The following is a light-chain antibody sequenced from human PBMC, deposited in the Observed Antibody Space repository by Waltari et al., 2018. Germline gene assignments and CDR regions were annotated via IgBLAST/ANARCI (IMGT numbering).Light chain of an antibody. CDR3: GTWDTSLSAGV. Sequence: QSVLTQPPSVSAAPGQKVTISCSGSSSNIGRNYVSWYQQLPGTAPKLLIYDNDKGPSGIPDRFSGAKSGASATLGITGRQSGDEADYYCGTWDTSLSAGVFGGGTKVTVL. V-gene: IGLV1-51*01. CDR1: SSNIGRNY. CDR2: DND. J-gene: IGLJ3*02.